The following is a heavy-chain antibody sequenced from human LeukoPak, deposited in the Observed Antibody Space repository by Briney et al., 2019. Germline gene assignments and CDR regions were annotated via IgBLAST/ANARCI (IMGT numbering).Heavy chain of an antibody. CDR2: INDIGHT. D-gene: IGHD3-16*01. CDR1: GESFNGYD. CDR3: ARGEGNDYVWGSFYYYLDA. Sequence: PSETLSLTCGVSGESFNGYDWTWIRQSPGKGLEWIGEINDIGHTNYNSALKSRVTILLDTSTEQFSLRLSSVTAADTAVYYCARGEGNDYVWGSFYYYLDAWGKGTTVTVS. J-gene: IGHJ6*03. V-gene: IGHV4-34*01.